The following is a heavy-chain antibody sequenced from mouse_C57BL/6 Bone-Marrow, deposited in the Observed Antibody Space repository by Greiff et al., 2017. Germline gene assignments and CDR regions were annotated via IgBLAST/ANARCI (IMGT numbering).Heavy chain of an antibody. CDR1: GYSFTGYY. Sequence: EVMLVESGPELVKPGASVKISCKASGYSFTGYYMNWVKQSPEKSLEWIGEINPSTGGTTYNQKFKAKATLTVDKSSSTAYMQLKSLTSEDSAVYYCARGVYFDYWGQGTTLTVSS. J-gene: IGHJ2*01. CDR2: INPSTGGT. CDR3: ARGVYFDY. V-gene: IGHV1-42*01.